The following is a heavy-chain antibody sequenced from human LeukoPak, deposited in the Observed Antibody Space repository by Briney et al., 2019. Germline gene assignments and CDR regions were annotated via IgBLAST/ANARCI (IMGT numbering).Heavy chain of an antibody. V-gene: IGHV3-30*09. J-gene: IGHJ5*02. D-gene: IGHD2-8*01. CDR2: VSYDGTDT. Sequence: GGSLRLSCAASGFTFTNYAMNWVRQAPGKGLEWVATVSYDGTDTSYADSVKGRFAIFRDNSKNTLYLQMNSLRTEDTAVYYCVRVSGFCTNGVCPSFDPWGQGTLVTVSS. CDR1: GFTFTNYA. CDR3: VRVSGFCTNGVCPSFDP.